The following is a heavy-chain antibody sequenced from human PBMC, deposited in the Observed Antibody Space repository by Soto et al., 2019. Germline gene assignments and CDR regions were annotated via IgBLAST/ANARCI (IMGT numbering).Heavy chain of an antibody. D-gene: IGHD4-17*01. Sequence: SETLSLTCTVSGGSISSGGYYWSWIRQHPGKGLEWIGYIYYSGSTYYNPSLKSRVTISVDTSKNQFSLKLSSVTAADTAVYYCARGYRDYGEGYYYYYYMDVWGKGTTVTVSS. J-gene: IGHJ6*03. CDR1: GGSISSGGYY. CDR2: IYYSGST. V-gene: IGHV4-31*03. CDR3: ARGYRDYGEGYYYYYYMDV.